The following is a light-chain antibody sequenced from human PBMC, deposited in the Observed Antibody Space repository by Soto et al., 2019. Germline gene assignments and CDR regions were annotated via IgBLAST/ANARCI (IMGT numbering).Light chain of an antibody. CDR3: QQSFT. Sequence: DIQMTQSPSTLSASVGDRVTNTCRASQSISSWLAWYQQKPGKAPKLLIYKASTLESGVPSRFSGSGSGTEFTLTISSLQPDDFATYYCQQSFTFGPGTKVDIK. J-gene: IGKJ3*01. V-gene: IGKV1-5*03. CDR2: KAS. CDR1: QSISSW.